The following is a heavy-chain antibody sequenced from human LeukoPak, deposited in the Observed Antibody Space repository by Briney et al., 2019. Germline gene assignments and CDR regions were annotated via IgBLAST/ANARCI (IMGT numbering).Heavy chain of an antibody. V-gene: IGHV4-31*03. J-gene: IGHJ4*02. Sequence: PSQTLSLTCTASGGSINSGGYFWTWIRQHPGKGLEWMGYISYSGSTYYNPSLKSRVTISIDTSKNKFSLRLSSVTAADTAVYYCARGGLDALKHPSPYYFDYWGQGTLVTVSS. D-gene: IGHD3-16*01. CDR2: ISYSGST. CDR1: GGSINSGGYF. CDR3: ARGGLDALKHPSPYYFDY.